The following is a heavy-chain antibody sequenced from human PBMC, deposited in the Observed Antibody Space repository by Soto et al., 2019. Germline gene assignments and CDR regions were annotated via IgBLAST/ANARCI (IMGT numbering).Heavy chain of an antibody. Sequence: QVQLVQSGAEVKKPGASVKVSCKASGYTFTSYGISWVRQAPGQGLEWMGWISAYNGNTNYAQKLQGRVTMTTDASTSTAYMELRSLRSDDTAVYYCAGDIRQILSPPLPFDYWGQGTLVTVSS. J-gene: IGHJ4*02. CDR1: GYTFTSYG. CDR3: AGDIRQILSPPLPFDY. V-gene: IGHV1-18*01. CDR2: ISAYNGNT. D-gene: IGHD3-3*01.